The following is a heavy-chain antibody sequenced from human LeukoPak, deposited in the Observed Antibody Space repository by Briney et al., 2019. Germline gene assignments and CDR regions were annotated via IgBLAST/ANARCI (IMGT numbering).Heavy chain of an antibody. Sequence: GGSLRLSCAASGFTFSSYGMHWVRQAPGKGLEWVAFIRYDGSNKYYADSGKGRFTISRDNSKNTLYLQMNSLRAEDTAVYYCAKDLMDGELGYCSGGSCYPEYWGQGTLVTVSS. V-gene: IGHV3-30*02. CDR3: AKDLMDGELGYCSGGSCYPEY. D-gene: IGHD2-15*01. CDR2: IRYDGSNK. J-gene: IGHJ4*02. CDR1: GFTFSSYG.